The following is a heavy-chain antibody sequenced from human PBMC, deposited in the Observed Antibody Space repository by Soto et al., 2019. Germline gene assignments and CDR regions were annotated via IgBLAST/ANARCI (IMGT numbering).Heavy chain of an antibody. CDR2: ISPKSGGT. Sequence: ASVKVPCKASGYSFIDYYMHWVRQAPGQGFEWMGRISPKSGGTDYAQKFEGRVTMTWDTSLNTAYMELSSLISEDTAVYYCARPPGYISDWYYFDLWGQGTRVTVSS. J-gene: IGHJ4*02. D-gene: IGHD3-9*01. CDR1: GYSFIDYY. V-gene: IGHV1-2*02. CDR3: ARPPGYISDWYYFDL.